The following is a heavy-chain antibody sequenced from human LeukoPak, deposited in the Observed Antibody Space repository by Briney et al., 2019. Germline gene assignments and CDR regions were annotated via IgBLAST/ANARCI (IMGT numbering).Heavy chain of an antibody. CDR3: ARELGYCSGGSCYPPEGGMDV. V-gene: IGHV1-18*01. Sequence: ASVKVSCKASGYTFTSYGISWVRQAPGQGLEWMGWISAYNGNTNYAQKLQGRVTMTTDTSTSTAYMELRSLRSDDTAVYYCARELGYCSGGSCYPPEGGMDVWGQGTTVTVSS. CDR1: GYTFTSYG. CDR2: ISAYNGNT. J-gene: IGHJ6*02. D-gene: IGHD2-15*01.